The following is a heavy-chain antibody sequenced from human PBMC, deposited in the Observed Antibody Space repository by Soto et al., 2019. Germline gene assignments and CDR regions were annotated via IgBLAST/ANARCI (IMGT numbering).Heavy chain of an antibody. D-gene: IGHD1-26*01. CDR2: IYYSGST. V-gene: IGHV4-39*01. CDR3: AINSGSPTW. J-gene: IGHJ4*02. CDR1: GGSISSSSYY. Sequence: TSETLSLTCTVSGGSISSSSYYWGWIRQPPGKGLEWIGSIYYSGSTYYNPSLKSRVTISVDTSKNQFSLKLRSVNAADTAVYYCAINSGSPTWRGQGTLVTVSS.